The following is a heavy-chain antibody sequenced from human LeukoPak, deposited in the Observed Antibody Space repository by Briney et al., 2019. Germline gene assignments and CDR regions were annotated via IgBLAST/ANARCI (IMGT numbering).Heavy chain of an antibody. CDR2: IKQDGSEK. Sequence: HTGGSLRLSCAASGFTFISYWMSWVRQAPGKGLDWEANIKQDGSEKYYVDYVKGRFTISRDNAKNSLYLQMNSLRAEDTAVYYCARDLHFDYWGQGTLVTVSS. J-gene: IGHJ4*02. CDR3: ARDLHFDY. V-gene: IGHV3-7*01. CDR1: GFTFISYW.